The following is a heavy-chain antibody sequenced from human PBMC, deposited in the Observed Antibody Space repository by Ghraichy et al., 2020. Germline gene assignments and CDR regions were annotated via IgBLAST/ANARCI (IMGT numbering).Heavy chain of an antibody. Sequence: LTCAASGFTFSSYAMSWVRQAPGKGLEWVSAISGSGGSTYYADSVKGRFTISRDNSKNTLYLQMNSLRAEDTAVYYCAKTSPTYGYDSSGYLTNMDVWGQGTTVTVSS. CDR3: AKTSPTYGYDSSGYLTNMDV. D-gene: IGHD3-22*01. V-gene: IGHV3-23*01. J-gene: IGHJ6*02. CDR2: ISGSGGST. CDR1: GFTFSSYA.